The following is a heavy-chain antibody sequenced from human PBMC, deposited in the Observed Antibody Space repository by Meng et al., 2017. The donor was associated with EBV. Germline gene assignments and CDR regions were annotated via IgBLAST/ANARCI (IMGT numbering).Heavy chain of an antibody. CDR1: GGNFRSDA. V-gene: IGHV1-69*01. CDR3: ASESGRGFTPDY. CDR2: LIPMVGAP. J-gene: IGHJ4*02. Sequence: QVQVVQSGAEGKKPGSSGKVSCRTSGGNFRSDAVSWVRQAPGQGLEWMGGLIPMVGAPHYAQKFQGRVTIIADESTSTHSMELNSLRSEDTAMYYCASESGRGFTPDYWGQGTLVTVSS. D-gene: IGHD3-10*01.